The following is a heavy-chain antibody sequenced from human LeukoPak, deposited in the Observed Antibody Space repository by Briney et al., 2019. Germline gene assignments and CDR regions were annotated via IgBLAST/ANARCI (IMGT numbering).Heavy chain of an antibody. D-gene: IGHD6-13*01. Sequence: ASVKVSCKASGYTFTSYGISWVRQAPGQGLEWMGWISAYNGITNYAQKLQGRVTMTTDTSTSTAYMELRSLRSDDTAVYYCARVALYSSSWYLYYWGQGTLVTVSS. J-gene: IGHJ4*02. V-gene: IGHV1-18*01. CDR1: GYTFTSYG. CDR2: ISAYNGIT. CDR3: ARVALYSSSWYLYY.